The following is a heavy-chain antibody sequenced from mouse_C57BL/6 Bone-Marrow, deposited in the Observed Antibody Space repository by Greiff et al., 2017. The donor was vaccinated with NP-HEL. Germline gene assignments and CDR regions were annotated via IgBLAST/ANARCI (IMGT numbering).Heavy chain of an antibody. D-gene: IGHD2-1*01. CDR3: ARKDLLWGDY. J-gene: IGHJ4*01. V-gene: IGHV3-6*01. Sequence: EVKLMESGPGLVKPSQSLSLTCSVTGYSITSGYYWNWIRQFPGNKLEWMGYISYDGSNNYNPSLKNRISITRDTSKNQFFLKLNSVTTEDTATYYCARKDLLWGDYWGQGTSVTVSS. CDR2: ISYDGSN. CDR1: GYSITSGYY.